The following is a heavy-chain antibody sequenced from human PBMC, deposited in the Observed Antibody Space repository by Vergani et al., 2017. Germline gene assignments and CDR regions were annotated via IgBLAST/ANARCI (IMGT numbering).Heavy chain of an antibody. D-gene: IGHD6-13*01. CDR1: GGTFSTVA. Sequence: QVQLVQSGAEVKKLGSSVKVSCKASGGTFSTVAFNWVRQAPGQGPEWMGRIIPVIGTANYAKRFLGRVTITADESTNTVYMEVSSLRSDDTAVYYCARVPQQLSRYFFDSWGQGTLVSVSS. J-gene: IGHJ4*02. CDR2: IIPVIGTA. CDR3: ARVPQQLSRYFFDS. V-gene: IGHV1-69*11.